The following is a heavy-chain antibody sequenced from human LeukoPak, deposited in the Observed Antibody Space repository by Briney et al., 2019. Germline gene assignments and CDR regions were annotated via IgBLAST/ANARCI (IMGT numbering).Heavy chain of an antibody. D-gene: IGHD6-19*01. CDR3: ARGCGGWYRGAYFDY. CDR2: INHSGST. V-gene: IGHV4-34*01. CDR1: GGSFSGYY. J-gene: IGHJ4*02. Sequence: PSETLSLTCAVYGGSFSGYYWSWIRQPPGKGLEWIGEINHSGSTNYNPSLKSRVTISVDTSKNQFSLKLSSVTAADTAVYYCARGCGGWYRGAYFDYWGQGTLVTVSS.